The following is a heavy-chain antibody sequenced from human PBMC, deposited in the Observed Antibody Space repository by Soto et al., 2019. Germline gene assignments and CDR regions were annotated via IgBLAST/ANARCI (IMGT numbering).Heavy chain of an antibody. CDR1: GYTFSNYA. CDR3: AANWYDNLFDP. V-gene: IGHV3-23*01. J-gene: IGHJ5*02. Sequence: EVQLLESGGGWVQPGGHLRLSCAASGYTFSNYAMSWVRQAPEKGLEWVSIISGSSSITYYADSVKGRFTISRDNSKNTLHLQMNSLRAEDTSVYYCAANWYDNLFDPWVQGTLVTVSS. D-gene: IGHD1-1*01. CDR2: ISGSSSIT.